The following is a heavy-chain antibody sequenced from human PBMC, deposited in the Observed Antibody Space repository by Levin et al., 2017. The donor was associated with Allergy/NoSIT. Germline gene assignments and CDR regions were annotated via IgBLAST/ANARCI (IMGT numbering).Heavy chain of an antibody. Sequence: PSETLSLTCAASGFTFTTHWMIWVRQAPGKGLEWVANMDRDGSAKYYLDSVRGRFTISRDNAKNSLFLQLNSLRAEDTAVYYCVRDHNWSFDYWGQGTLVTVSS. V-gene: IGHV3-7*01. CDR3: VRDHNWSFDY. J-gene: IGHJ4*02. CDR1: GFTFTTHW. CDR2: MDRDGSAK. D-gene: IGHD3-3*01.